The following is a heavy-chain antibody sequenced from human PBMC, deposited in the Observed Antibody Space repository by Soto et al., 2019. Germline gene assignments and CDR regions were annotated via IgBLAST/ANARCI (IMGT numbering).Heavy chain of an antibody. CDR3: ARVGDNWNYWYYYGMDV. V-gene: IGHV3-30-3*01. J-gene: IGHJ6*02. Sequence: QVQLVESGGGVVQPGRSLRRSCAASGFTFSSYAMHWVRQAPGKGLEWVAVISYDGSNKYYADSVKGRFTISRDNSKNTLYLQMNSLRAEDTAVYYCARVGDNWNYWYYYGMDVWGQGTTVTVSS. CDR1: GFTFSSYA. CDR2: ISYDGSNK. D-gene: IGHD1-7*01.